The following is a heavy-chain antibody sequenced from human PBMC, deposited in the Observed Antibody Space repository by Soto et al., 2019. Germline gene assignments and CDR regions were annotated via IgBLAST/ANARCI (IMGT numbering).Heavy chain of an antibody. J-gene: IGHJ6*03. CDR2: IYSGGSST. Sequence: GGSLRLSCAASGFTFSSYSMNWVRQAPGKGLAWVSCIYSGGSSTYYADSVKGRFTISRDNSKNTLYLQMNSLRAEDTAVYYCARCYGDYGAGDNYYYYMDVWGKGTTVTVSS. CDR3: ARCYGDYGAGDNYYYYMDV. V-gene: IGHV3-66*01. CDR1: GFTFSSYS. D-gene: IGHD4-17*01.